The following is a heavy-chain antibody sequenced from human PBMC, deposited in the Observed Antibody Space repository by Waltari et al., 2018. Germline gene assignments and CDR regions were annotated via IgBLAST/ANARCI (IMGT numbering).Heavy chain of an antibody. D-gene: IGHD2-15*01. V-gene: IGHV4-38-2*01. CDR1: GYSISSGYY. CDR2: IYHSGST. Sequence: QVQLQESGPGLVKPSETLSLTCAVSGYSISSGYYWGWIRQPPGKGLEWIGSIYHSGSTYYNPSLKSRVTISVDTSKNQFSLKLSSVTTADTAVYYCASLEGWWEPTKWGQGTLVTVSS. CDR3: ASLEGWWEPTK. J-gene: IGHJ4*02.